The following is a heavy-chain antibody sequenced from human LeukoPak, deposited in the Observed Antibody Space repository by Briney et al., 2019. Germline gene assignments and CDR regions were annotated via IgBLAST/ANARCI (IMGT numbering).Heavy chain of an antibody. CDR3: AKVVGYTSSWYFDY. Sequence: GGSLRLSCTASGFTFSSYGMSWVRQAPGKGLEWVSGISSSGGGTYYADSVKGRFTISRDNSKNTLYLQMNSLRGEDTAVYYCAKVVGYTSSWYFDYWGQGTPVTVSS. D-gene: IGHD6-13*01. CDR2: ISSSGGGT. V-gene: IGHV3-23*01. J-gene: IGHJ4*02. CDR1: GFTFSSYG.